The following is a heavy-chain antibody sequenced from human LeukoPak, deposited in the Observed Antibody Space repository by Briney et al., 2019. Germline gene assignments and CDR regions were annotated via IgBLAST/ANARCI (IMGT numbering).Heavy chain of an antibody. CDR2: INWNGGST. CDR1: GLTFDDRG. D-gene: IGHD7-27*01. J-gene: IGHJ3*02. CDR3: AREYAALGFDI. V-gene: IGHV3-20*04. Sequence: PGGSLRLSCAASGLTFDDRGMSWVRQAPGKGLEWVSGINWNGGSTAYADSVKGRFTISRDNAKKSLYLQMNSLRGEDTALYYCAREYAALGFDIWGQGTVVTVSS.